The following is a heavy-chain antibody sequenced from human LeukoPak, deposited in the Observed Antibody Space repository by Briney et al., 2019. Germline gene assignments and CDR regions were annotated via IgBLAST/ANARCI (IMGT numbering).Heavy chain of an antibody. Sequence: SETLSLTCTVSGVSISSSYWSWIRQSPGKGLEWIGYSGGANYNPSLKSRVTISVDTSKNHFSLKLTSVTAADTAVYYCAREYGSGSYSRTYNWFDPWGQGTLVTVSS. V-gene: IGHV4-59*01. CDR3: AREYGSGSYSRTYNWFDP. CDR1: GVSISSSY. J-gene: IGHJ5*02. D-gene: IGHD3-10*01. CDR2: YSGGA.